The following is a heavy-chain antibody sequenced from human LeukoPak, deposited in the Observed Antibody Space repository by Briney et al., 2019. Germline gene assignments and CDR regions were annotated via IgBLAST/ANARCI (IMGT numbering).Heavy chain of an antibody. CDR3: ARDGRDYYDSNFDY. Sequence: ASVKVSCKASGYTFNSYGITWVRQAPGQGLERMGWISTYNGVTNYAQKFQGRVTMTTDTSTSTAYMELRSLRSDDTAVYYCARDGRDYYDSNFDYWGQGTLVTVSS. CDR2: ISTYNGVT. D-gene: IGHD3-22*01. V-gene: IGHV1-18*01. J-gene: IGHJ4*02. CDR1: GYTFNSYG.